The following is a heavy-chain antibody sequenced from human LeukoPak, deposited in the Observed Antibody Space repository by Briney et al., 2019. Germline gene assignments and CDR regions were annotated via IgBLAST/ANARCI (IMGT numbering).Heavy chain of an antibody. V-gene: IGHV3-23*01. Sequence: GGSLRLSCTASDFSFDTSSMTWVRQAPGKGLEWVSVIDKSGGNIHYVDSAKDRFTISRDNSKNTLYLQMNNLRVEDTAIYYCAKYSQTGDPSDCWGQGTLVAVSS. CDR3: AKYSQTGDPSDC. CDR1: DFSFDTSS. J-gene: IGHJ4*02. D-gene: IGHD7-27*01. CDR2: IDKSGGNI.